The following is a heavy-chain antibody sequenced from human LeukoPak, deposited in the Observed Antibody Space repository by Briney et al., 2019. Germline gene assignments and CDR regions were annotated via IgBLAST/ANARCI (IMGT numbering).Heavy chain of an antibody. CDR2: ISAYNGNT. J-gene: IGHJ6*02. V-gene: IGHV1-18*01. D-gene: IGHD3-9*01. Sequence: ASVNVSCKASGYTFTSYGISWVRQAPGQGLEWMGWISAYNGNTNYAQKLQGRVTMTTDTSTSTAYMELRSLRSDDTAVYYCAREELRYFDWFNYYYGMDVWGQGTTVTVSS. CDR1: GYTFTSYG. CDR3: AREELRYFDWFNYYYGMDV.